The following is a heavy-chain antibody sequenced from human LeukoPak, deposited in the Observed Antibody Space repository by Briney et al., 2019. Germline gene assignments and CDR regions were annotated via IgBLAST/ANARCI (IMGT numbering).Heavy chain of an antibody. D-gene: IGHD5-12*01. CDR2: ISYDGSNK. J-gene: IGHJ4*02. V-gene: IGHV3-30*18. CDR1: GFTLSRYG. Sequence: GGSLRLSCAASGFTLSRYGIHWVRQAPGKGLEWVALISYDGSNKYYADSVKGRFTISRENSKNTLFLQMNSLRAEDTAVYYCAKNSDLDYHPDYWGQGTLVTVST. CDR3: AKNSDLDYHPDY.